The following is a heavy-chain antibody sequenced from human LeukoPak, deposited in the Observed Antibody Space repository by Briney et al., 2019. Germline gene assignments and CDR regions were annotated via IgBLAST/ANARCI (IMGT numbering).Heavy chain of an antibody. CDR3: ARRIYYYYYYYMDV. CDR2: IYTSGST. V-gene: IGHV4-61*02. CDR1: GGSISSGSYY. Sequence: PSETLSLTCTVSGGSISSGSYYWSWIRQPAGKGLEWIGRIYTSGSTNYNPSLKSRVTMSVDTSKNQFSLKLSSVTAADTAVYYCARRIYYYYYYYMDVWGKGTTVTISS. J-gene: IGHJ6*03.